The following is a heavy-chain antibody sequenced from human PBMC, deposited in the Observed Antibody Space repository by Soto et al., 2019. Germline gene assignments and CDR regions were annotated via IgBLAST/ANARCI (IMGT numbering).Heavy chain of an antibody. CDR2: IYYSGST. J-gene: IGHJ5*02. Sequence: PSETLSLTCTVSGGSISSSSYYWGWIRQPPGKGLEWIGSIYYSGSTYYNPSLKSRVTISVDTSKNQFSLKLSSVTAADTAVYYCARLRRVVITEAWFDPWGQGTLVTVSS. CDR3: ARLRRVVITEAWFDP. V-gene: IGHV4-39*01. CDR1: GGSISSSSYY. D-gene: IGHD3-22*01.